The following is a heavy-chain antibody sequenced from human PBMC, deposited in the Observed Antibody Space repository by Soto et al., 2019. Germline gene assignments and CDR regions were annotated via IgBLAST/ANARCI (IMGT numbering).Heavy chain of an antibody. CDR2: INPNSGGT. CDR1: GYTFTGYY. CDR3: ARDPATVRRLNNWFAP. J-gene: IGHJ5*02. V-gene: IGHV1-2*02. D-gene: IGHD4-17*01. Sequence: ASVKVSCKASGYTFTGYYMHWVRQAPGQGLEWMGWINPNSGGTNYAQKFQGRVTMTRDTSISTAYMELSRLRSDDTAVYYCARDPATVRRLNNWFAPWGQGTLVTVSS.